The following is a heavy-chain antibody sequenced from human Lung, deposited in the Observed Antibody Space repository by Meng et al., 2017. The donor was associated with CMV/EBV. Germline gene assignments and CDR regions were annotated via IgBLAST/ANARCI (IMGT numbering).Heavy chain of an antibody. J-gene: IGHJ5*02. CDR1: GGSSISSSHY. V-gene: IGHV4-39*07. CDR3: ARVWANGEGWFDP. CDR2: IYYSWLT. Sequence: HLQLQAPGPGLVKPSQTLPHTCTVSGGSSISSSHYWAWIRQPPGKGLECIGNIYYSWLTSYNPSLKSRVTISVDTSKNQFSLKLSSVTAADTAVFYCARVWANGEGWFDPWGQGTLVTVSS. D-gene: IGHD2-8*01.